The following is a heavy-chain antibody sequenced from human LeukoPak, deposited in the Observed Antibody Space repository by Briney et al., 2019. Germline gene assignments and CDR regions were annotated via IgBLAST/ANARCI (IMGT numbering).Heavy chain of an antibody. CDR1: GYSISSGYY. V-gene: IGHV4-38-2*02. J-gene: IGHJ4*02. D-gene: IGHD3-22*01. CDR2: IYHSGST. CDR3: ARAVDYYDSSVYFDY. Sequence: PSETLSLTCTVSGYSISSGYYWGWIRQPPGKGLEWIGTIYHSGSTYYNPSLKSRVTISVDTSKNQFSLKLSSVTAADTAVYYCARAVDYYDSSVYFDYWGQGTLVTVSS.